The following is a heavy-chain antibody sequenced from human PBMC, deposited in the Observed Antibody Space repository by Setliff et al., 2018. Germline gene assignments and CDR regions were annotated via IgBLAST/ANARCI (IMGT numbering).Heavy chain of an antibody. J-gene: IGHJ6*03. CDR1: GYSIGSGYY. D-gene: IGHD6-19*01. V-gene: IGHV4-38-2*02. CDR3: AREQWLDPPGYYYMDV. Sequence: SETLSLTCAVSGYSIGSGYYWGWIRQPPGKGLEWIGSIYHSGNTYYNPSLKSRVTISIDTSKNQFSLKLSSVTAADTAVYYCAREQWLDPPGYYYMDVWAKGTTVTVSS. CDR2: IYHSGNT.